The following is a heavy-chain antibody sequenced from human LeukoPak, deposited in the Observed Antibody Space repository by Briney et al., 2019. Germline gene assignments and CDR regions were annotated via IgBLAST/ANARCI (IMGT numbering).Heavy chain of an antibody. Sequence: GGSLRLSCAASGFTFSSYAMTWVRRAPGKGLEWVSSVGGSGSGTYYADSVKGRFTISRDNSKNTLYLQMNSLRVEDTAVYYCAKSADSSRWAPFDYWGQGTLVTVSS. CDR2: VGGSGSGT. D-gene: IGHD6-13*01. CDR1: GFTFSSYA. J-gene: IGHJ4*02. V-gene: IGHV3-23*01. CDR3: AKSADSSRWAPFDY.